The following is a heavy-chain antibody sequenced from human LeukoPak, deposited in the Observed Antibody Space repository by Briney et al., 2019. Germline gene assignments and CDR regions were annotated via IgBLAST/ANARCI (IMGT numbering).Heavy chain of an antibody. Sequence: GGSLRLSCAASGTTFDSHYMTWVRQTPEKGLEGVANINQDGSEKNYVDSVKGRFTISRDNAKKSLYLQMSSLRAEDTAVYYCASAAGWESAYWGQGTLVTVSS. J-gene: IGHJ4*02. CDR2: INQDGSEK. CDR3: ASAAGWESAY. D-gene: IGHD1-26*01. V-gene: IGHV3-7*01. CDR1: GTTFDSHY.